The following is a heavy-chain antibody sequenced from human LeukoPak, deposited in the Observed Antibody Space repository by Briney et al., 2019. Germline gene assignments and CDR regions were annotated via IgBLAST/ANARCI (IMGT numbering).Heavy chain of an antibody. V-gene: IGHV1-2*06. CDR1: GYTFTGYY. Sequence: ASVMVSCKASGYTFTGYYMHWVRQAPGQGLEWMGRINPNSGGTNYAQKFQGRVTMTRDTSISTAYMELSRLRSDDTAVYYCARNIGSYYYDSSFDYWGQGTLVTVSS. D-gene: IGHD3-22*01. CDR2: INPNSGGT. CDR3: ARNIGSYYYDSSFDY. J-gene: IGHJ4*02.